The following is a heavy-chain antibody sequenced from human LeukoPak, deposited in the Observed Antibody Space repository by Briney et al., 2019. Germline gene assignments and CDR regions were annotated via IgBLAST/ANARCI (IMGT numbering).Heavy chain of an antibody. D-gene: IGHD2-2*01. V-gene: IGHV4-59*08. CDR2: IYYSGST. CDR3: ARLVGYCSSTSCRFADY. Sequence: PSETLSLTCTVSGGSISSYYWSWIRQPPGKGLEWIGYIYYSGSTNYNPSLKSRVTISVDTSKNQFSLKLSSVTAADTAVYYCARLVGYCSSTSCRFADYWGQGTLVTVSS. CDR1: GGSISSYY. J-gene: IGHJ4*02.